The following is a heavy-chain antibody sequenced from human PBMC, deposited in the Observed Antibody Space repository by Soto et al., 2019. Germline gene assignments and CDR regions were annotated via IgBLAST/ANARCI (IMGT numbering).Heavy chain of an antibody. CDR2: IKQDGSEK. V-gene: IGHV3-7*01. CDR3: ARDQFLEWSHFDY. J-gene: IGHJ4*02. Sequence: GGSLRLSCAASGFTFSSYWMSWVRQAPGKGLEWVANIKQDGSEKYYVDSVKGRFTISRDNAKNSLYLQMNSLRAEDTAVYYCARDQFLEWSHFDYWGQGTLVTVSS. CDR1: GFTFSSYW. D-gene: IGHD3-3*01.